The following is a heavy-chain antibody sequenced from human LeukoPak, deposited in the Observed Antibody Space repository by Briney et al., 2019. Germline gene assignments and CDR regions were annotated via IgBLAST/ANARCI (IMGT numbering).Heavy chain of an antibody. CDR1: GFNFSSYT. J-gene: IGHJ4*02. D-gene: IGHD7-27*01. CDR2: ITSRSTYL. V-gene: IGHV3-21*04. CDR3: AKGLADPNNWGSSPFRVY. Sequence: GGSLRLSCAASGFASGFNFSSYTMNWVRQAPGKGLEWISSITSRSTYLYYAASVKGRFTISRDNSKNTLYLQMNSLRAEDTAVYYCAKGLADPNNWGSSPFRVYWGQGTLVTVSS.